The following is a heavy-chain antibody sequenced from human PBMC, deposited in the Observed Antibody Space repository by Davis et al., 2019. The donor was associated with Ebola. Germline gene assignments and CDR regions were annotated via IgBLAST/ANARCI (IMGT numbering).Heavy chain of an antibody. CDR3: ARVGSSSWRYYFDY. CDR1: GFTFSSYW. D-gene: IGHD6-13*01. CDR2: INSDGSST. V-gene: IGHV3-74*01. J-gene: IGHJ4*02. Sequence: GESLKISCAASGFTFSSYWMHWVRQAPGKGLVWVSRINSDGSSTSYADSVKGRFTISRDNAKNTLYLQMNSLRAEGTAVYYCARVGSSSWRYYFDYWGQGTLVTVSS.